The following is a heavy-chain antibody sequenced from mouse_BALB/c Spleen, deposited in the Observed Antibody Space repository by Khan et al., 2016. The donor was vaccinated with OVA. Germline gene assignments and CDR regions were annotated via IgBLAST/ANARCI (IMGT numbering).Heavy chain of an antibody. Sequence: VQLQQPGPELVKPGASVKVSCKAYGYSFTDYNMFWVKQSHGKSLEWIGYIDPYNGGTSYNQKFKGKATLTVDKSSSTAFMHLSSLTSEDSAVFYCARTDYYGSSYYFDYLGQGTTLTVSS. D-gene: IGHD1-1*01. CDR1: GYSFTDYN. J-gene: IGHJ2*01. CDR3: ARTDYYGSSYYFDY. CDR2: IDPYNGGT. V-gene: IGHV1S135*01.